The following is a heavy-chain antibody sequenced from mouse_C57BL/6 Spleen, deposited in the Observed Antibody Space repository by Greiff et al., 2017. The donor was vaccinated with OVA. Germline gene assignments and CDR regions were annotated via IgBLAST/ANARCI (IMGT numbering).Heavy chain of an antibody. V-gene: IGHV5-16*01. CDR1: GFTFSDYY. Sequence: EVKLMESEGGLVQPGSSMKLSCTASGFTFSDYYMAWVRQVPEKGLEWVANINYDGSSTYYLDSLKSRFIISRDNAKNILYLQMSSLKSEDTATYYCAREPGTGYFDYWGQGTTLTVSS. CDR2: INYDGSST. J-gene: IGHJ2*01. D-gene: IGHD4-1*01. CDR3: AREPGTGYFDY.